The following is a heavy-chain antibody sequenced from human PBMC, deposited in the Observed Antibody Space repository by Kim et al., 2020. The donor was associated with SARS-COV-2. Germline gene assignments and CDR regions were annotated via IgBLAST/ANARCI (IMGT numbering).Heavy chain of an antibody. CDR1: GGSFSGYY. J-gene: IGHJ4*02. Sequence: SETLSLTCAVYGGSFSGYYWSWIRQPPGKGLEWIGEINHSGSTNYNPSLKSRVTISVDTSKNQFSLKLSSVTAADTAVYYCAAYCSSTSCYNSYWGQGTLVTVSS. CDR2: INHSGST. CDR3: AAYCSSTSCYNSY. D-gene: IGHD2-2*02. V-gene: IGHV4-34*01.